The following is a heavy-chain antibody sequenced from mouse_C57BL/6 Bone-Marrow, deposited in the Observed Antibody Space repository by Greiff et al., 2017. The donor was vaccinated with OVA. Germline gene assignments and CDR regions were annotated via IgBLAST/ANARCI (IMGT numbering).Heavy chain of an antibody. J-gene: IGHJ2*01. CDR3: AREGSYYGNLY. CDR2: INPNNGGT. V-gene: IGHV1-26*01. D-gene: IGHD2-1*01. Sequence: VQLQQSGPELVKPGASVKISCKASGYTFTDYYMNWVKQSHGKSLEWIGDINPNNGGTSYNQKFKGKATLTVDKSSSTAYMALRSLTSEDSAVYYCAREGSYYGNLYWGQGTTLTVSS. CDR1: GYTFTDYY.